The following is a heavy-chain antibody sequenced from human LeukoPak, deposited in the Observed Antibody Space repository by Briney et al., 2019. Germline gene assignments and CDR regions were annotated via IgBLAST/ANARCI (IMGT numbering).Heavy chain of an antibody. J-gene: IGHJ3*02. CDR1: GFTFSTYW. CDR2: IRSKLNKYAT. Sequence: PGGSLRLSCSASGFTFSTYWMSWVRQAPGKGLEWVGRIRSKLNKYATAYGESMKGRVTVSRDDSENTAFLQMNSLKSEDTAVYYCARHDYGRIAFDIWGRGTVVTVSS. V-gene: IGHV3-73*01. D-gene: IGHD4-17*01. CDR3: ARHDYGRIAFDI.